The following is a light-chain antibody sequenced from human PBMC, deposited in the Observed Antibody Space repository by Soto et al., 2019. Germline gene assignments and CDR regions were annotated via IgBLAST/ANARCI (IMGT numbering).Light chain of an antibody. CDR1: QSINNA. V-gene: IGKV1-5*03. CDR3: QQYSLYPVT. J-gene: IGKJ1*01. Sequence: DIQMTQSPSTLSASEGDRVTITCRASQSINNALAWFQQNPGKAPNLLIYEASNLQSGVPSRFSGSKSGTEFTLTISSLLPDDFATYYCQQYSLYPVTFGQGTKVEVK. CDR2: EAS.